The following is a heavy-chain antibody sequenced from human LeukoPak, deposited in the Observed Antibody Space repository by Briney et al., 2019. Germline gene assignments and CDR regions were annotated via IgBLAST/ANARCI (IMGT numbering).Heavy chain of an antibody. CDR3: ARRRPPHGAFDI. V-gene: IGHV4-61*02. Sequence: SETLSLTCTVSGGSISSGSYYWSWIRQPAGKGLEWIGRIYTSGSTNYNPSLKSRVTISVDTSKNQFSLKLSSVTAADTAVYYCARRRPPHGAFDIWGQGTMVTVSS. CDR2: IYTSGST. CDR1: GGSISSGSYY. J-gene: IGHJ3*02.